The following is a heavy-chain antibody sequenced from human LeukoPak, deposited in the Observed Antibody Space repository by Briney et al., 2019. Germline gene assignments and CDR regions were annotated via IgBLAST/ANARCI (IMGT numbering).Heavy chain of an antibody. V-gene: IGHV3-11*04. CDR1: GFTVSSNY. J-gene: IGHJ3*02. CDR2: ISSSGSTI. Sequence: SGGSLRLSCAASGFTVSSNYMSWVRQAPGKGLEWVSYISSSGSTIYYADSVKGRFTISRDNAKNSLYLQMNSLRAEDTAVYYCARDGRRDAFDIWGQGTMVTVSS. CDR3: ARDGRRDAFDI.